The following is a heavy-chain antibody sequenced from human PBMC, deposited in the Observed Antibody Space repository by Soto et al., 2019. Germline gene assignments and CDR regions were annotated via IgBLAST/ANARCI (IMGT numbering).Heavy chain of an antibody. CDR3: ARDAISMVQGTNNWFDP. CDR1: GFTFSNYA. Sequence: EVQLLESGGGLVQPGGSLTLSCAASGFTFSNYAMSWVRQAPGKGLEWVSAISGGGISTYYADSVRGRFTISRDNSRNTLYLRMNRLSAEDTAVYYCARDAISMVQGTNNWFDPWGQGTLVTVSS. D-gene: IGHD3-10*01. V-gene: IGHV3-23*01. CDR2: ISGGGIST. J-gene: IGHJ5*02.